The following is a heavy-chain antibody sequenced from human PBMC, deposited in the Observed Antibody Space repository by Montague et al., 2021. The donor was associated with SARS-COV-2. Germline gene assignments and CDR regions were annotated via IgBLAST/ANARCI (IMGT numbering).Heavy chain of an antibody. J-gene: IGHJ3*02. V-gene: IGHV3-23*01. CDR2: IGGSGAGT. CDR1: GFTFNTYA. Sequence: SLRLSCAASGFTFNTYAMTWVRQAPGKGLEWVSAIGGSGAGTYYADSVKGRFTISRDNSKNTLYLQMNSLRAEDTAVYYCARDAEGIAARRSDAFDIWGQGTMVTVSS. CDR3: ARDAEGIAARRSDAFDI. D-gene: IGHD6-6*01.